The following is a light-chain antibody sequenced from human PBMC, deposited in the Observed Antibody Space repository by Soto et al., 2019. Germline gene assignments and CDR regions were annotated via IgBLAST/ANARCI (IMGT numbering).Light chain of an antibody. J-gene: IGKJ1*01. V-gene: IGKV3-20*01. CDR2: GAS. CDR1: QSVSNRR. Sequence: EIVFRQSPRTLWLSPEERATLSCRASQSVSNRRLAWYQQKPGQAPRLLNHGASTRPTGIPDRCSGRWSGTDFTLTSSMEPQEYVAYYCYQHGSSPRTFGQGTRVDIK. CDR3: YQHGSSPRT.